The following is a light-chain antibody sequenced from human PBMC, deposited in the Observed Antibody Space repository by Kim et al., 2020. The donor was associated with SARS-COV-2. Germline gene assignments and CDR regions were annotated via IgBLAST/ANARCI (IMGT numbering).Light chain of an antibody. CDR3: HQLNSYPLT. CDR2: AAS. J-gene: IGKJ4*01. CDR1: QGISSH. V-gene: IGKV1-9*01. Sequence: IQLTQSPSSLSASVGDRVTITCRASQGISSHLAWYQQKPGKAPNLLIYAASTLQGGVPSRFSGSGSGTDFTLTISSLQPEDFATYYCHQLNSYPLTFGGGTKVDIK.